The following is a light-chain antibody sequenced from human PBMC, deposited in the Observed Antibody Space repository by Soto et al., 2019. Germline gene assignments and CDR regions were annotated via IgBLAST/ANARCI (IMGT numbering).Light chain of an antibody. J-gene: IGLJ1*01. CDR1: SSDVGGYNF. CDR3: SSYTSSSTSIV. CDR2: DVS. Sequence: QSALTQPASVSGSPGQSITISCTGTSSDVGGYNFVSWYQQHPGKAPKLMIYDVSNRPSGVSSRFSGSKSGNTASLTISGLQAEDEADYYCSSYTSSSTSIVFGTGTKVTVL. V-gene: IGLV2-14*03.